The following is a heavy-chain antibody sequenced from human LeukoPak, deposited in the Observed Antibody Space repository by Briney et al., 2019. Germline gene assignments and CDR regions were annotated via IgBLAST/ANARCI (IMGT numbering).Heavy chain of an antibody. D-gene: IGHD6-19*01. V-gene: IGHV3-74*01. Sequence: GGSLRLSCAASGFTFSSNWMHWVRQAPGKGLAWVSRINNGGSSTSYADSVKGRFTISRDNAKNTLYLQMNSLRAEDTAVYYCATSMAGFNWFDPWGQGTLVTVSS. CDR3: ATSMAGFNWFDP. CDR2: INNGGSST. J-gene: IGHJ5*02. CDR1: GFTFSSNW.